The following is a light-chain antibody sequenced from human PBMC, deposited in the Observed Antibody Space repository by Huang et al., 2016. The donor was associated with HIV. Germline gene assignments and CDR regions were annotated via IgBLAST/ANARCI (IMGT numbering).Light chain of an antibody. CDR2: GAS. CDR3: QQYNDWPRT. J-gene: IGKJ2*01. CDR1: QSVGSN. Sequence: EVIMTQSPATLSVSPGERATLSCRASQSVGSNVGWYQQRPGQSPRLLIFGASSRATGIPARFSASGSGTEFTLTISSLQSEDFAVYYCQQYNDWPRTFGQGTKLEIK. V-gene: IGKV3-15*01.